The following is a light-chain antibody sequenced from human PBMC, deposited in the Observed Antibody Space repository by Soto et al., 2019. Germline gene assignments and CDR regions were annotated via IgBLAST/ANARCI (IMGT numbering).Light chain of an antibody. CDR2: GNS. CDR1: SGDIGGYNY. CDR3: QSYDSTLSARYV. J-gene: IGLJ1*01. Sequence: QSALTQPASVSGSPGQSITISCTGTSGDIGGYNYVSWYQQHPGTAPKLLIFGNSNRPSGVPDRFSGSKSGTSASLAITGLQAEDEGDYYCQSYDSTLSARYVFGTGTQLTVL. V-gene: IGLV2-14*03.